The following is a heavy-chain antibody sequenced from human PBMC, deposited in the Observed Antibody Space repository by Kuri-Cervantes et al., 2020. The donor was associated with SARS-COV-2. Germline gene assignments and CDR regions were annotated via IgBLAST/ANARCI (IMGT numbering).Heavy chain of an antibody. J-gene: IGHJ4*02. CDR1: GFTFSSYA. D-gene: IGHD4-17*01. Sequence: GESLKISCAASGFTFSSYAMSWVRQAPGKGLEWVSAISGSGGSTYYADSVEGRFTISGDNSKNTLYLRTNSLRAEDTAVYYCAKEGGDGDYADYYFDYWGQGTLVTVSS. V-gene: IGHV3-23*01. CDR3: AKEGGDGDYADYYFDY. CDR2: ISGSGGST.